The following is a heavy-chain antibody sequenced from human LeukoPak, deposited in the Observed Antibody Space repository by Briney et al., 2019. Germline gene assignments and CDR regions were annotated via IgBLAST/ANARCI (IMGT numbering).Heavy chain of an antibody. Sequence: TGGSLRLSCAASGFTFSSYSMNWVRQAPGKGLEWVSYISSSSTICYADSVKGRFTISRDNAKNSLYLQMNSLRAEDTAVYYCARDYNSGYVEYFCYWGQGTLVTVSS. D-gene: IGHD5-12*01. CDR2: ISSSSTI. CDR3: ARDYNSGYVEYFCY. CDR1: GFTFSSYS. J-gene: IGHJ4*02. V-gene: IGHV3-48*01.